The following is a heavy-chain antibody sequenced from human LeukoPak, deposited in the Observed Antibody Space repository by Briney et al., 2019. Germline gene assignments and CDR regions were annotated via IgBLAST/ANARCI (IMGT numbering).Heavy chain of an antibody. D-gene: IGHD1-1*01. CDR1: GVSISTSY. CDR2: VYTSGDT. CDR3: ARGGWNHDY. Sequence: PSETLSLTCTVSGVSISTSYWSWIRQPAGKGLEWLGRVYTSGDTNYNPSLNSRLTLSVDTSKNQFSLTLTSLTAADTAVYYCARGGWNHDYWGQGTLVTGSS. J-gene: IGHJ4*02. V-gene: IGHV4-4*07.